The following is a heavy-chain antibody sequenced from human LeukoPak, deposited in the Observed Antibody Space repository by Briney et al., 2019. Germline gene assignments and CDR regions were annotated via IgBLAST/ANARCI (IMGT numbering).Heavy chain of an antibody. CDR3: AKWTAMAQYYFDY. J-gene: IGHJ4*02. CDR1: GFTFSSYA. Sequence: GGSLRLSCAASGFTFSSYAMGWVRQAPGKGLEWVSAISGSRGSTYYADSVKGRFTISRDNSKNTLYLQMNSLRAEDTAVYYCAKWTAMAQYYFDYWGQGTLVTVSS. D-gene: IGHD5-18*01. CDR2: ISGSRGST. V-gene: IGHV3-23*01.